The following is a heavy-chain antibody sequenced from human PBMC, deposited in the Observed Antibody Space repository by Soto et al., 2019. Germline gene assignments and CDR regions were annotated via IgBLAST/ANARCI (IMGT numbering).Heavy chain of an antibody. Sequence: WGSLRLSCAASGFTFSSYGMHWVRQAPGKGLEWVAVIWYDRSNKYYADSVKGRFTISRDNSKNTLYLQMNSLRAEDTAVYYCAREPAGTGYYYYYGMDVWGQGTTVTSP. CDR3: AREPAGTGYYYYYGMDV. CDR2: IWYDRSNK. J-gene: IGHJ6*02. CDR1: GFTFSSYG. D-gene: IGHD6-19*01. V-gene: IGHV3-33*01.